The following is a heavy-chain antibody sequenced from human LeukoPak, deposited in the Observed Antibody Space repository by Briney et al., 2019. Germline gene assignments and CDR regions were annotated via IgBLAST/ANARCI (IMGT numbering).Heavy chain of an antibody. V-gene: IGHV3-48*04. D-gene: IGHD3-3*01. CDR1: GFTFSSYS. J-gene: IGHJ5*02. CDR3: ARAIYGTRWTGFDP. CDR2: ISGSGSTI. Sequence: PGGSLRLSCAASGFTFSSYSMNWVRQAPGKGLEWVSYISGSGSTIYSADSVKGRFTISRDNAKNSLYLQMNSLRAEDSAVYYCARAIYGTRWTGFDPWGQGTLVTVSS.